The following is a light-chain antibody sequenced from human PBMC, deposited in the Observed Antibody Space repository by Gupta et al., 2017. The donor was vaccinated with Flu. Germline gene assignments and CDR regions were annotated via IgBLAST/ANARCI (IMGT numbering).Light chain of an antibody. Sequence: PSTLSASVGDRVTITCRASQSISRWLAWHQQKPGKAPKFLIYMASSLEPGVPSRFSGSGSGTEFTLTISSLQPDDFASYYCQQYNSYPWTFGQGTKVEI. CDR3: QQYNSYPWT. J-gene: IGKJ1*01. CDR1: QSISRW. CDR2: MAS. V-gene: IGKV1-5*03.